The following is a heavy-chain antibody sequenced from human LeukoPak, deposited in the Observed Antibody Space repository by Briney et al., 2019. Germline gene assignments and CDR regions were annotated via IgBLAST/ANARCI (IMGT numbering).Heavy chain of an antibody. D-gene: IGHD3-10*01. CDR2: INPNSGGT. V-gene: IGHV1-2*02. Sequence: ASVKVCCKASGYTFTCYYMHWGGQAPGQGLEWMEWINPNSGGTNYAQKFQGRVTMTRDTSISTAYMELSRLRSDDTAVYYCARVLPDGSGSSHWAFDYWGQGTLVTVSS. CDR3: ARVLPDGSGSSHWAFDY. CDR1: GYTFTCYY. J-gene: IGHJ4*02.